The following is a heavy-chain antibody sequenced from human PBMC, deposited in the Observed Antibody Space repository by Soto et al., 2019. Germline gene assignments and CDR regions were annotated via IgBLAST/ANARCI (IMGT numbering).Heavy chain of an antibody. CDR3: ARDPKTSGGQHWAFNYLDS. CDR2: ISYDGTNK. CDR1: GLSFSTSP. D-gene: IGHD7-27*01. J-gene: IGHJ4*02. Sequence: VLSLTLSFAASGLSFSTSPIDSVRHAPGKWPEWVALISYDGTNKFYAEYVKGRFTISRDNSKSTLYLQVDRLRPEDAAVYYCARDPKTSGGQHWAFNYLDSWGQGTLVTVSS. V-gene: IGHV3-30-3*01.